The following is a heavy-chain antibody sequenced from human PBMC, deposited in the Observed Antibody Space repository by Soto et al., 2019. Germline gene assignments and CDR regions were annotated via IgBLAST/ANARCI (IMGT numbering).Heavy chain of an antibody. J-gene: IGHJ5*02. CDR2: VYRTAIP. Sequence: SETLSLTCHVSGYSINSDYYWAWIRQPPGKGLEWIGSVYRTAIPLYNPSLKSRVSISVDMSKNQFSLNLTSVTAADTAVYYCDTTGRLRESYFDPWGQGTRVTVSS. V-gene: IGHV4-38-2*01. D-gene: IGHD1-1*01. CDR1: GYSINSDYY. CDR3: DTTGRLRESYFDP.